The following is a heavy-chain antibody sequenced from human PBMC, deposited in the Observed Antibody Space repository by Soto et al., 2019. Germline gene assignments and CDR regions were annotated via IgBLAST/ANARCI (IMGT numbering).Heavy chain of an antibody. Sequence: GESLKISCKGSGYSFTSYWISWVRQMPGKGLEWMVRIDPSDSYTNYSPSFHGHVTISADKSISTAYLQWSSLKASDTAMYYCARIVVVPAAIIRFGMDVWGQGTTVTVSS. J-gene: IGHJ6*02. D-gene: IGHD2-2*01. CDR3: ARIVVVPAAIIRFGMDV. V-gene: IGHV5-10-1*01. CDR2: IDPSDSYT. CDR1: GYSFTSYW.